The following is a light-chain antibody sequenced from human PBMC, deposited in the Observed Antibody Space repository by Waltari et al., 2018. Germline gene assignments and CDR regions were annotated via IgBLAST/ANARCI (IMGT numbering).Light chain of an antibody. CDR1: QSLVFSNGNIY. CDR3: MQAAHWPYT. J-gene: IGKJ2*01. CDR2: KVS. V-gene: IGKV2-30*01. Sequence: AVMTQSPLSLPVTLGQPASISCRSSQSLVFSNGNIYLNWFHQRPGQSPRRLIYKVSNRDSGVPDRFSGSGSGTDFTLKISRVEAEDVGGVYYCMQAAHWPYTFGQGTKLEIK.